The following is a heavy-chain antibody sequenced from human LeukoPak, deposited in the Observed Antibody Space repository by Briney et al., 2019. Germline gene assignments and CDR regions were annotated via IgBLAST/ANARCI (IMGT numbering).Heavy chain of an antibody. Sequence: ASVKVSCKASGYTFTGYYMHWVRQAPGQGLEWMGWINPNSGGTNYAQKFQGRVTMTRDTSISTAYMELGRLRSDDTAVYYCARRCGSYLGYWFDPWGQGTLVTVSS. CDR3: ARRCGSYLGYWFDP. J-gene: IGHJ5*02. D-gene: IGHD1-26*01. CDR2: INPNSGGT. CDR1: GYTFTGYY. V-gene: IGHV1-2*02.